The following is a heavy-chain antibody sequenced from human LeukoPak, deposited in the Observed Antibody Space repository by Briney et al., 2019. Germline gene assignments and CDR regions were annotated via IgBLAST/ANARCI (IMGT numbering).Heavy chain of an antibody. CDR1: GFTFSSYA. CDR2: ISYDGSNK. J-gene: IGHJ4*02. CDR3: ARETGSDY. V-gene: IGHV3-30-3*01. Sequence: GRSLRLSCAASGFTFSSYAMHWVRQAPGKGLEWVAVISYDGSNKYYADSVKGRFTISRDNSKNTLYLQMNSLRAEDTAVYYCARETGSDYWGQGTLVTVSS. D-gene: IGHD1-1*01.